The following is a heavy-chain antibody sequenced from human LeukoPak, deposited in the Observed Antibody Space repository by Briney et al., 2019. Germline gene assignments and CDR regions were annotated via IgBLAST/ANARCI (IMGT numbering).Heavy chain of an antibody. V-gene: IGHV3-74*01. D-gene: IGHD2-2*01. J-gene: IGHJ4*02. CDR2: INPNGITT. Sequence: GGSLRLSCAASGFIFRNYWMHWVRQAPGKGLVWVARINPNGITTTYTDSVKGRFTISRDNAKNTLYMQMNSLRAEDTAVYYCAKSPEGVRNYWGQGTLVTVSS. CDR1: GFIFRNYW. CDR3: AKSPEGVRNY.